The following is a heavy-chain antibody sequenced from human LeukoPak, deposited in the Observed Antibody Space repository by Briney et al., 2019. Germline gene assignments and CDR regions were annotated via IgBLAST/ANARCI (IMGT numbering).Heavy chain of an antibody. CDR2: IYYSGST. D-gene: IGHD6-19*01. Sequence: PSETLSLTCTVSGGSISSYYWRWIRQPPGKGLEWIGYIYYSGSTNYNPSLKSRVTISADTSKHQFSLRLTSVTAADTAVYYCARAGGSVGWYGTIDSWGQGTLVTVSS. CDR1: GGSISSYY. J-gene: IGHJ4*02. CDR3: ARAGGSVGWYGTIDS. V-gene: IGHV4-59*08.